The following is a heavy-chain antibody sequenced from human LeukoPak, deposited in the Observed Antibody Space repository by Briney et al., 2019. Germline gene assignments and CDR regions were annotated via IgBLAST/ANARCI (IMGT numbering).Heavy chain of an antibody. CDR3: AKDMEVAGTWAGFFDY. D-gene: IGHD6-19*01. V-gene: IGHV3-9*01. CDR2: ISWNSGSI. Sequence: PGRSLRLSCAASGFTFDDYAMPWVRQSPGKRLEWVSGISWNSGSIGYADSVKGRFTISRDNAKNSLYLQMNSLRAEDTALYYYAKDMEVAGTWAGFFDYWGQGTLVTVSS. CDR1: GFTFDDYA. J-gene: IGHJ4*02.